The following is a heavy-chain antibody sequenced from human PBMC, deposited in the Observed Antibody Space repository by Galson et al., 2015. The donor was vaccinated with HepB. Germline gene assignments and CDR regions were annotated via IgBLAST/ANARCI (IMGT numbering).Heavy chain of an antibody. CDR3: TRDPRRHEY. V-gene: IGHV3-7*01. CDR1: GFTFSNYW. Sequence: SLRLSCAASGFTFSNYWMTWVRQAPGKGLEWVASIKEDGTEKYYVDSVRGRFTISRDNARDSLSLQMNSLRADDTAMYYCTRDPRRHEYWGQGTLVTVSS. J-gene: IGHJ4*02. D-gene: IGHD6-6*01. CDR2: IKEDGTEK.